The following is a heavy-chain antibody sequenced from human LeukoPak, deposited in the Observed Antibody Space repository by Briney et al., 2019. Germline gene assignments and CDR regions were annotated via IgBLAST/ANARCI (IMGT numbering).Heavy chain of an antibody. Sequence: ASVKVSCKASGGTFSSFVINWVRQAPGQGLEWMGRIIPTFGTVNYARKFQGRVTITTDESTSTAYMELSSLRSEDTAVYYCARVTAAGLFDYWGQGTLVTVSS. CDR3: ARVTAAGLFDY. CDR2: IIPTFGTV. CDR1: GGTFSSFV. D-gene: IGHD6-13*01. J-gene: IGHJ4*02. V-gene: IGHV1-69*05.